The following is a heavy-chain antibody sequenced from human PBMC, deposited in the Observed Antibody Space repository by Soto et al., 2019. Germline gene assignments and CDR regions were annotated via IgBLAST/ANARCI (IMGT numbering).Heavy chain of an antibody. CDR3: ATRSDWYAGLDY. CDR1: GYTLTELS. D-gene: IGHD6-19*01. J-gene: IGHJ4*02. CDR2: FDPEDGET. Sequence: ASVKVSCKVYGYTLTELSMHWVRQAPGKGLEWMGGFDPEDGETIYAQKFQGRVTMTEDTSTDTAYMELSSLRSKDTAVYYCATRSDWYAGLDYWGQGALVTVSS. V-gene: IGHV1-24*01.